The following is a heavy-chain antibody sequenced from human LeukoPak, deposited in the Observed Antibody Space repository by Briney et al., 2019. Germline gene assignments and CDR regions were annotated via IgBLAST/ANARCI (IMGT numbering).Heavy chain of an antibody. Sequence: ASVKVSCKASGYSLTTYYMHWVRQAPGQGLEWMGGIIPIFGTANYAQKFQGRVTITADESTSTAYMELSSLRSEDTAVYYRARGGYYYDSSGYSHLPDYWGQGTLVTVSA. J-gene: IGHJ4*02. V-gene: IGHV1-69*13. D-gene: IGHD3-22*01. CDR2: IIPIFGTA. CDR3: ARGGYYYDSSGYSHLPDY. CDR1: GYSLTTYY.